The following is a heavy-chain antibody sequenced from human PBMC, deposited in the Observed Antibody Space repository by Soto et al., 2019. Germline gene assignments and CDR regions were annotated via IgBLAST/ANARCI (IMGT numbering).Heavy chain of an antibody. D-gene: IGHD3-16*01. J-gene: IGHJ4*02. Sequence: EVQLLESGGGLVQPGGTLTLSCAASGFTLSHYWMHWVHQVPGRGLVWVARLNYDGSETHYADSVRGRFAISRDNAKNTVYLQMSNLRAEDTAIYYCVRSSFGCFDYWGRGTLVTVSS. CDR2: LNYDGSET. CDR1: GFTLSHYW. V-gene: IGHV3-74*01. CDR3: VRSSFGCFDY.